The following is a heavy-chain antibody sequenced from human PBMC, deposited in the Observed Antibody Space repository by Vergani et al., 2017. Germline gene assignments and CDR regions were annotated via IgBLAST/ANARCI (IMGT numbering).Heavy chain of an antibody. J-gene: IGHJ4*02. D-gene: IGHD2-15*01. V-gene: IGHV3-33*01. Sequence: QVQLVESGGGVVQPGRSLRLSCAASGFTFSSYGMHWVRQTPGKGLEWVAVIWYDGSNKYYADSVKGRFTISRDNSKNTLYLQMNSLRAEDTAVYYCARDHMSPGWFEFWGQGTLVSVSS. CDR3: ARDHMSPGWFEF. CDR1: GFTFSSYG. CDR2: IWYDGSNK.